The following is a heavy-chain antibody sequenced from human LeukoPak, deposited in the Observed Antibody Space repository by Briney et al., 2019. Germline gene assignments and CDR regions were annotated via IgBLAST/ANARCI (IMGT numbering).Heavy chain of an antibody. CDR3: TREDNWYFDL. J-gene: IGHJ2*01. CDR1: GFTFSDDY. CDR2: INTGSTYT. Sequence: NPGGSLRLSCAASGFTFSDDYMTWIRQAPGKGLEWLSYINTGSTYTNYANSVKGRFTISRDNAKNSLYLQLNSLRAEDTAVYYCTREDNWYFDLWGRGTLVTVSS. V-gene: IGHV3-11*05.